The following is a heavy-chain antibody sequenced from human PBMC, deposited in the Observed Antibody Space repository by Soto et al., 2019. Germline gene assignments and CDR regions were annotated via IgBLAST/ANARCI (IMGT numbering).Heavy chain of an antibody. CDR2: ISYSSSDI. V-gene: IGHV3-21*01. CDR3: ARGYRITGSTRLGYYYYGMDV. Sequence: EVLLVESGGGLVKPGGSLRLSCAVSGFTFSSYSMNWVRQAPGKGLEWVSSISYSSSDIYFADSVKGRFTMSRANAENSLFLQMNSLRAEDTAVYYCARGYRITGSTRLGYYYYGMDVWGRGTTVTVSS. D-gene: IGHD1-7*01. J-gene: IGHJ6*02. CDR1: GFTFSSYS.